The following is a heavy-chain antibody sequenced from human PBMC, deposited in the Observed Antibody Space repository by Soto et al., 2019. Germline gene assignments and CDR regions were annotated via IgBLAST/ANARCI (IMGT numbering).Heavy chain of an antibody. CDR3: ARDRPQGDREYYDFWSGYYTGMGWFDP. CDR1: GGSFTGHF. CDR2: VSHSGNT. V-gene: IGHV4-34*01. D-gene: IGHD3-3*01. J-gene: IGHJ5*02. Sequence: SETLSLTCTVSGGSFTGHFWSWVRQPPGKGLEWIGEVSHSGNTKYYPSLRSRVTLSVDSSKNQISLALTSVTAADTAVYYCARDRPQGDREYYDFWSGYYTGMGWFDPWGQGTLVTVS.